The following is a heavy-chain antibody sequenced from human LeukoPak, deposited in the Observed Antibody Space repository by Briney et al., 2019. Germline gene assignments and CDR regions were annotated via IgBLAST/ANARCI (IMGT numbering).Heavy chain of an antibody. CDR2: IYSGGST. CDR3: AREHMVRGVISGAAYYGMDV. CDR1: GFTVSSNY. D-gene: IGHD3-10*01. Sequence: GGSLRLSCAASGFTVSSNYMSWVRQAPGKGLEWVSVIYSGGSTYYADSVKGRFTISRDNSKNTLYLQMNSLRAEDTAVYYCAREHMVRGVISGAAYYGMDVWGQGTTVTVSS. J-gene: IGHJ6*02. V-gene: IGHV3-53*01.